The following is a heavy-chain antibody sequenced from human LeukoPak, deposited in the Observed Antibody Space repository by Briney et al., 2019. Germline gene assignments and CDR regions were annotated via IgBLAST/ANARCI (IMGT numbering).Heavy chain of an antibody. CDR3: TRDLDIVVVPAVLPYNWFDP. CDR1: GFTFGDYA. D-gene: IGHD2-2*03. Sequence: GGSLRLSCTASGFTFGDYAMSWVRQAPGKGLEWAGFIRSKAYGGTTEYAASVKGRFTISRDDSKSIAYLQMNSLKTEDTAVYYCTRDLDIVVVPAVLPYNWFDPWGQGTLVTVSS. CDR2: IRSKAYGGTT. J-gene: IGHJ5*02. V-gene: IGHV3-49*04.